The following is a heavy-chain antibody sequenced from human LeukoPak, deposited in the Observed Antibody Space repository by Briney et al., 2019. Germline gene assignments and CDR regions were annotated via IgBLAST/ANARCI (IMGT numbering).Heavy chain of an antibody. V-gene: IGHV3-23*01. J-gene: IGHJ4*02. CDR2: ISGHGDTT. CDR3: AKAIDSRGYWYERGADY. CDR1: GFTFSSHA. Sequence: GGSLRLSCAASGFTFSSHAMIWVRQAPGKGLEWVSTISGHGDTTYDADSVKGRFTISRDNSKNTMFLQMSSLRAEDTAIYYCAKAIDSRGYWYERGADYWGQGTLVTVSS. D-gene: IGHD3-22*01.